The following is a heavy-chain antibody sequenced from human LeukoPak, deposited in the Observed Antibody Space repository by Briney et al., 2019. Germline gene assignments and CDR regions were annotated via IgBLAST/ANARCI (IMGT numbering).Heavy chain of an antibody. D-gene: IGHD2-15*01. CDR2: IYHSGTT. J-gene: IGHJ4*02. Sequence: PSGTLSLTCAVSGDSISSTSWWSWVRQPPGKGLEWIGEIYHSGTTNYNPSLKSRVTISVDKSRNQFPLNVNSVTAADTAVYYCVRGCSAGSCYGEYWGQGTLVTVSS. V-gene: IGHV4-4*02. CDR3: VRGCSAGSCYGEY. CDR1: GDSISSTSW.